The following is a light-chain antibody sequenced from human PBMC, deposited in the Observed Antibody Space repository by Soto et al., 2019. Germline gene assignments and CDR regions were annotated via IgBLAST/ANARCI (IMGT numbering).Light chain of an antibody. CDR3: CSYAGSYTYV. CDR1: SSDVGGYSS. J-gene: IGLJ1*01. Sequence: QSVLTQPRSVSGSPGQSVTISCTGTSSDVGGYSSVSWYQQHPGKAPKLMIYDVSKRPSGVPDRFSGSKSGNTASLAISGLQAEDEADYYCCSYAGSYTYVFGTGTRSPS. CDR2: DVS. V-gene: IGLV2-11*01.